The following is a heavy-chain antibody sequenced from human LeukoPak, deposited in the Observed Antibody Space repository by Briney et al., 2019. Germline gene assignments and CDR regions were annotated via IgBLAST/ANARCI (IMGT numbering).Heavy chain of an antibody. D-gene: IGHD6-19*01. Sequence: PSETLPLTCTVSGGSISSGDYYWRWIRQPPGKGLEWIGYIYYSGSTYYNPSLKSRVTISVDTSKNQFSLKLSSVTAADTAVYYCARAVLYSSGWYGNLDYWGQGTLVTVSS. CDR2: IYYSGST. J-gene: IGHJ4*02. CDR3: ARAVLYSSGWYGNLDY. V-gene: IGHV4-30-4*01. CDR1: GGSISSGDYY.